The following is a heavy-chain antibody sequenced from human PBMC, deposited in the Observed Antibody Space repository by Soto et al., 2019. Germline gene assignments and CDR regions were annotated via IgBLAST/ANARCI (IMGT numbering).Heavy chain of an antibody. CDR2: IYPGDSNS. CDR1: GYSFTSYC. V-gene: IGHV5-51*01. Sequence: PGESLKLSCKGSGYSFTSYCIDWVRQMPGKGLEWMGTIYPGDSNSRYSPSFQGQVTFSADKSITTVYLHWSSLKASDTAMYYGARLGSSTMDYWGQGTLVTVSS. CDR3: ARLGSSTMDY. J-gene: IGHJ4*02.